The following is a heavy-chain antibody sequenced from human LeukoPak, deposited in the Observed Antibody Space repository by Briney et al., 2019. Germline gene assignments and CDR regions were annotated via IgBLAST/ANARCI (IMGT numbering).Heavy chain of an antibody. J-gene: IGHJ4*02. D-gene: IGHD3-10*01. CDR2: IYSGSDYI. CDR1: GFTFSSDR. CDR3: AKEGRWFGELFYY. Sequence: GGSLRLSCVASGFTFSSDRMNWVRQAPGKGLEWVSTIYSGSDYIYYADSVKGRFTISRDNSKNTLYLQMNSLRAEDTAVYYCAKEGRWFGELFYYWGQGTLVTVSS. V-gene: IGHV3-21*04.